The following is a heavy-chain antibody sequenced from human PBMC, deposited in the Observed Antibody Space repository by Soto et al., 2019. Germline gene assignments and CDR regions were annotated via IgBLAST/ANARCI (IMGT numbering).Heavy chain of an antibody. CDR1: GFTFSSYA. J-gene: IGHJ1*01. Sequence: XESLRLSCSASGFTFSSYAMHWVRQAPGKGLEYVSAISSNGGSTYYADSVKGRLTISRDNSKNTLYLQMSSLRAEDTAVYYCVPRAVAGTYFQRWGQGTLVTVSS. D-gene: IGHD6-19*01. V-gene: IGHV3-64D*06. CDR3: VPRAVAGTYFQR. CDR2: ISSNGGST.